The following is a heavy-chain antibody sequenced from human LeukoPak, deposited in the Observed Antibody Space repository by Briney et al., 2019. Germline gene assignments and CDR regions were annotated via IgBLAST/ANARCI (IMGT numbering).Heavy chain of an antibody. D-gene: IGHD3-22*01. Sequence: SVKVSCKASGFTFTSSAMQWVRQARGQRLEWIGWIVVGSGNTNYAQKFQERVTITRDMSTSTAYMELSSLRSEDTAVYYCARAYYYDSSGYPAFDIWGQGTMVTVSS. J-gene: IGHJ3*02. CDR2: IVVGSGNT. CDR1: GFTFTSSA. V-gene: IGHV1-58*02. CDR3: ARAYYYDSSGYPAFDI.